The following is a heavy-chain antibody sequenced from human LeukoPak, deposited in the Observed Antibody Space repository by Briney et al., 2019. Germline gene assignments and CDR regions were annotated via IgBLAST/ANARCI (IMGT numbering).Heavy chain of an antibody. CDR3: ATDAPGIYGDYVGVY. V-gene: IGHV1-24*01. D-gene: IGHD4-17*01. CDR1: GYTRTELS. J-gene: IGHJ4*02. CDR2: FDPEDGET. Sequence: ASVKVSCKVSGYTRTELSRHWVRQAPGKGLVWMGGFDPEDGETIYAQKFQGRVTMTEDTSTDTAYMELSSLRSEDTAVYYCATDAPGIYGDYVGVYWGQGTLVTVSS.